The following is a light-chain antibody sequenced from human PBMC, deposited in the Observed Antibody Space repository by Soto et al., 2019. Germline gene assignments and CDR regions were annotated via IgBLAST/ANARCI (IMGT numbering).Light chain of an antibody. CDR1: QGVSNS. CDR2: DAS. Sequence: EIVLTQSPATLSLSPGERATLSCRASQGVSNSLAWYQQKPGQAPRLLIYDASNRATGIPAGFSGSGSGTDFPLPITSLEPEDFAVYYCQQRSNWPVTFGQGTKLEI. V-gene: IGKV3-11*01. CDR3: QQRSNWPVT. J-gene: IGKJ2*01.